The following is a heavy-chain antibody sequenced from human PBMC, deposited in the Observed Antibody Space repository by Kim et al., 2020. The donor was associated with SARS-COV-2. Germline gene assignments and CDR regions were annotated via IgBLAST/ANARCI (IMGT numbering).Heavy chain of an antibody. D-gene: IGHD6-19*01. J-gene: IGHJ4*02. V-gene: IGHV3-53*01. Sequence: GGSLRLSCAASGFTVSSNYMSWVRQALGKGLEWVSVIYSGGSTYYADSVKGRFTISRDNSKNTLYLQMNSLRAEDTAVYYCARAPDSSGWWDYFDYWGQGTLVTVSS. CDR3: ARAPDSSGWWDYFDY. CDR1: GFTVSSNY. CDR2: IYSGGST.